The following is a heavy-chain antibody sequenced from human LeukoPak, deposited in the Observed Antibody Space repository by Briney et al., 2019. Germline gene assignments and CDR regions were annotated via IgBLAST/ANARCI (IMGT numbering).Heavy chain of an antibody. CDR3: ARDHLPAAAPCYYMDV. V-gene: IGHV4-59*11. Sequence: SETLSLTCTVSGGSISSHFWSWIRQLPGKGLEWIGYIYNSGITNYNPSLKSRVTMSVDTSKNQFSLMLRSVSAADTAVYYCARDHLPAAAPCYYMDVWGKGTTVTVSS. D-gene: IGHD6-13*01. CDR2: IYNSGIT. CDR1: GGSISSHF. J-gene: IGHJ6*03.